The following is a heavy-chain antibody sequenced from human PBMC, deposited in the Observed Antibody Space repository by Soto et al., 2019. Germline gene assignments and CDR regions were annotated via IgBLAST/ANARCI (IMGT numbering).Heavy chain of an antibody. V-gene: IGHV3-33*01. CDR2: ILYDGSNK. Sequence: QVQLVESGGDVVQPGRSLRLSCAASGFTFSNYGMHWARQAPGKGLEWVAAILYDGSNKYYADSVKGRFTISRDNSKNTLYLHMNSLRAEDTAVYYCAGGTYYFDYSGQGTLVNVSS. CDR1: GFTFSNYG. D-gene: IGHD1-26*01. J-gene: IGHJ4*02. CDR3: AGGTYYFDY.